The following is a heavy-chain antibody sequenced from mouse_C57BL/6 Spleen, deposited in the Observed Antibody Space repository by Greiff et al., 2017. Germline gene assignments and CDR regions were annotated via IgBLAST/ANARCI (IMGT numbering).Heavy chain of an antibody. J-gene: IGHJ4*01. V-gene: IGHV1-55*01. Sequence: QVQLQQPGAELVKPGASVKMSCKASGYTFTSYWITWVKQSPGQGLEWIGDIYPGSGSTNYNEKFKSKATLTVGTSSSTAYMQLSSLTSEDSAVYYCARVGYDYDGGYAMDYWGQGTSVTVSS. CDR1: GYTFTSYW. D-gene: IGHD2-4*01. CDR3: ARVGYDYDGGYAMDY. CDR2: IYPGSGST.